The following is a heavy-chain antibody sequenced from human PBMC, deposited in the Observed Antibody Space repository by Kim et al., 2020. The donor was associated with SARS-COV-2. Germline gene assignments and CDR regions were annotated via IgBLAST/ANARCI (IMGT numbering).Heavy chain of an antibody. CDR3: ARDLYDSRGENDY. V-gene: IGHV3-33*05. CDR2: ISYDGTNK. J-gene: IGHJ4*02. CDR1: GFTFSNYG. D-gene: IGHD3-22*01. Sequence: GGSLRLSCAASGFTFSNYGMHWVRQAPGKGLEWVAVISYDGTNKHYADSVKGRSTISRDNSKNTLYLQMNSLRVEDTAVYYCARDLYDSRGENDYWGQGTLVTVSS.